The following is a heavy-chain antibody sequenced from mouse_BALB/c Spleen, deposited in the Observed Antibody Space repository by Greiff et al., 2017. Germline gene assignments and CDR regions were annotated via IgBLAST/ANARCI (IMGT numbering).Heavy chain of an antibody. CDR1: GFTFSSYA. J-gene: IGHJ3*01. CDR3: AREINVGFAY. V-gene: IGHV5-9-4*01. CDR2: ISSGGSYT. Sequence: EVKVVESGGGLVKPGGSLKLSCAASGFTFSSYAMSWVRQSPEKRLEWVAEISSGGSYTYYPDTVTGRFTISRDNAKNTLYLEMSSLRSEDTAMYYCAREINVGFAYWGQGTLVTVSA.